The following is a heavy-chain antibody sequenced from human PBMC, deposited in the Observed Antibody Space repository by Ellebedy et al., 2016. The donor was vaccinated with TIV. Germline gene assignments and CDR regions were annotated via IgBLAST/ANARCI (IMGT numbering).Heavy chain of an antibody. D-gene: IGHD2-15*01. J-gene: IGHJ5*02. CDR1: GGTFSSYA. CDR3: ARDRYCSGGSCSRGWFDP. V-gene: IGHV1-69*13. CDR2: IIPIFGTA. Sequence: SVKVSXXASGGTFSSYAISWVRQAPGQGLEWMGGIIPIFGTANYAQKFQGRVTITADESTSTAYMELSSLRSDDTAVYYCARDRYCSGGSCSRGWFDPWGQGTLVTVSS.